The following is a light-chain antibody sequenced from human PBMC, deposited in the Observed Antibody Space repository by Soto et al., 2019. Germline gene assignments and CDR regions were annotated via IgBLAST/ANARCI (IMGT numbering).Light chain of an antibody. CDR2: DVS. CDR1: SSDVGGYNY. V-gene: IGLV2-14*01. J-gene: IGLJ2*01. Sequence: QSVLTQPASVSGSPGQSITISCTGTSSDVGGYNYVSWYQQHPGKAPKLMIYDVSNRPSGVSNRFSGSKSGNTASLTISGLQAEDEADYYCSSYTGSSTPVVFGGGTKLTVL. CDR3: SSYTGSSTPVV.